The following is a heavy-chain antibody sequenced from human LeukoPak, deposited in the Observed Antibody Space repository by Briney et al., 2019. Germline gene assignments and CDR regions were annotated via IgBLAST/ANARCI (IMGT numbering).Heavy chain of an antibody. V-gene: IGHV3-23*01. D-gene: IGHD3-22*01. Sequence: PGGSLRLSCAASGFTFSSYAMSWVRQAPGKGLEWVSSISGSGGSTYYADSVKGRFTISRDNSKNTLCLQMNSLRAEDTAVYYCAKTPLSSGSYRNDYWGQGTLVTVSS. CDR2: ISGSGGST. J-gene: IGHJ4*02. CDR1: GFTFSSYA. CDR3: AKTPLSSGSYRNDY.